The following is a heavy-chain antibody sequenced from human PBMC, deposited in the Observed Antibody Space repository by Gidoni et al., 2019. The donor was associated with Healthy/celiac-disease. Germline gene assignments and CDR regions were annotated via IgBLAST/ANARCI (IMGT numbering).Heavy chain of an antibody. D-gene: IGHD6-13*01. V-gene: IGHV1-46*01. CDR3: ARDRIAAAGWHYYYGMDV. J-gene: IGHJ6*02. CDR1: AYTFTRSY. Sequence: QVQLVQSGAEVKKPGASVKVSCKASAYTFTRSYMHWGRQAPGQGLEWMGIINPSGGSTSYAQKFQGRVTMTRDTSTSTVYMELSSLRSEDTAVYYCARDRIAAAGWHYYYGMDVWGQGTTVTVSS. CDR2: INPSGGST.